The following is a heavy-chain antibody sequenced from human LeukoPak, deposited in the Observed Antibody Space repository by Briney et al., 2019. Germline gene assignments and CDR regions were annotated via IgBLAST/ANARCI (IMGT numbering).Heavy chain of an antibody. CDR3: ARGRRYDFWSGPNYFDY. V-gene: IGHV4-34*01. CDR1: GGSFSGYY. J-gene: IGHJ4*02. Sequence: SETLSLTCAVYGGSFSGYYWSWIRQPPGKGLEWIGEINHSGSTNYNPSLKSRVTISVDTSKNQFSLKLSSVTAADTAVYYCARGRRYDFWSGPNYFDYWGQGTLVTVSS. CDR2: INHSGST. D-gene: IGHD3-3*01.